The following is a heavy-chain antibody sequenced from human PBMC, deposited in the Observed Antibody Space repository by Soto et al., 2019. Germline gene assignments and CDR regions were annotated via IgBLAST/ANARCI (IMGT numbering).Heavy chain of an antibody. Sequence: PGGSLRLSCAASGFTFSTYAMSWVRQAPGKGLEWVSSISGSGGTTNYADSVRGRFTISRDNSRTTLSLQMNSLRAEDTAVYYCAKSLTMKVVVPDTFDIWGQGTMVTVSS. CDR2: ISGSGGTT. CDR3: AKSLTMKVVVPDTFDI. J-gene: IGHJ3*02. D-gene: IGHD3-22*01. V-gene: IGHV3-23*01. CDR1: GFTFSTYA.